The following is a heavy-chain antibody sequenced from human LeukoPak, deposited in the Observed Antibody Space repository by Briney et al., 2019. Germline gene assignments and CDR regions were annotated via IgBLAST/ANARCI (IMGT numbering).Heavy chain of an antibody. Sequence: GGSLRLSCAASGFTFSSNAMSWVRQAPGKGLEWVSGISGRGGSAYYADSVKGRVTISRDNSKNTRYLQMNSRRAEDTAVYYCAKTERAVNYYDSSGYYPNYYFDYWGQGTLVTVSS. CDR3: AKTERAVNYYDSSGYYPNYYFDY. D-gene: IGHD3-22*01. V-gene: IGHV3-23*01. J-gene: IGHJ4*02. CDR2: ISGRGGSA. CDR1: GFTFSSNA.